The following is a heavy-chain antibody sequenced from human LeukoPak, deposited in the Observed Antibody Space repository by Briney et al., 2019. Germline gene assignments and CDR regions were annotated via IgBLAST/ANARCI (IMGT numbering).Heavy chain of an antibody. D-gene: IGHD1-26*01. CDR3: ARIVGATDY. V-gene: IGHV4-34*01. Sequence: SETLSLTCAVYGGSFSGYYWSWIRQPPGKGLEWIGEINHSGSTNYNPSLKSRFTISVDTSKNKFSLKLSSVTAADTAVYYCARIVGATDYWGQGTLVTVSS. CDR2: INHSGST. J-gene: IGHJ4*02. CDR1: GGSFSGYY.